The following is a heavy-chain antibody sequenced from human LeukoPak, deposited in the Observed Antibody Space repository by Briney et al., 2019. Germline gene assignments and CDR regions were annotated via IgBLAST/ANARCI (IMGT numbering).Heavy chain of an antibody. CDR3: SIVGPLRVPCDH. CDR1: LGAISIAE. V-gene: IGHV4-59*01. Sequence: PAETWRSPATLPLGAISIAEWSSSGQPPGKGLEWIGCIYNSGSTNYNPSLKSRGTISLDTSKNQFSPILNSVTPADTAVYYCSIVGPLRVPCDHWGQGTLVIVSS. J-gene: IGHJ4*02. CDR2: IYNSGST.